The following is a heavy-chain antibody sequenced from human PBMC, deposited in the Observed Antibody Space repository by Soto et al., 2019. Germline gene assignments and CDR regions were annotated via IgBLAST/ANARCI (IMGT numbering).Heavy chain of an antibody. CDR1: GFTFSSYA. Sequence: GGSLRLSCAASGFTFSSYAMSWVRQAPGKGLEWVSAISGSGGSTYYADSVKGRFTISRDNSKNTLYLQMNSLRAEDTAVYYCARHPLPPEILNNIVVVPAATLYYYYYMDVWGKGTTVTVAS. J-gene: IGHJ6*03. V-gene: IGHV3-23*01. CDR2: ISGSGGST. CDR3: ARHPLPPEILNNIVVVPAATLYYYYYMDV. D-gene: IGHD2-2*01.